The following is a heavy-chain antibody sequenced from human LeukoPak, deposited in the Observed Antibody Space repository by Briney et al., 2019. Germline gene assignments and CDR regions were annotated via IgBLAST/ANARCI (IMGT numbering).Heavy chain of an antibody. V-gene: IGHV3-30*18. Sequence: GGSLRPSCAASGFTFSSYGMHWVRQAPGKGLEWVAVISYDGSNKYYADSVKGRFTISRDNSKNTLYLQMNSLRAEDTAVYYCAKKGYGDYVLGAFDIWGQGTMVTVSS. CDR1: GFTFSSYG. J-gene: IGHJ3*02. D-gene: IGHD4-17*01. CDR2: ISYDGSNK. CDR3: AKKGYGDYVLGAFDI.